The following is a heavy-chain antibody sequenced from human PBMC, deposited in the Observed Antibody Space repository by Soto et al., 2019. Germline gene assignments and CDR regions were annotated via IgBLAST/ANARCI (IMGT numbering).Heavy chain of an antibody. CDR1: GGSISSSSYY. J-gene: IGHJ4*02. V-gene: IGHV4-39*01. CDR2: IYYSGST. CDR3: ARQPPGMAPGRFDY. Sequence: SETLSLTCTVSGGSISSSSYYWGWIRQPPGKGLEWIGRIYYSGSTYYNPSLKSRVTISVDTSKNQFSLKLSSVTAADTYVYYCARQPPGMAPGRFDYWGQGTLVTVSS.